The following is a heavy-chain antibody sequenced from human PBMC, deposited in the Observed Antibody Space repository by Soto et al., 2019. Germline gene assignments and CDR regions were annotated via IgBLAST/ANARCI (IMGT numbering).Heavy chain of an antibody. V-gene: IGHV4-4*07. CDR1: GGSISSYY. CDR2: IYTSGST. Sequence: PSETLSLTCTVSGGSISSYYWGWIRQPAGKGLEWIGRIYTSGSTNYNPSLKSRVTMSVDTSKNQFSLKLSSVTAADTAVYYCAREDSYGYDYYGMDVWGQGTTVTVSS. D-gene: IGHD5-18*01. J-gene: IGHJ6*02. CDR3: AREDSYGYDYYGMDV.